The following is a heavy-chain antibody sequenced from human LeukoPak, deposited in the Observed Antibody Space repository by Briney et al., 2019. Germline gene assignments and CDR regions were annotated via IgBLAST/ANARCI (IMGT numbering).Heavy chain of an antibody. D-gene: IGHD6-13*01. J-gene: IGHJ6*02. V-gene: IGHV1-46*01. Sequence: ASVKVSCTASGYTFTIYYMHWVRQAPGQGLEWMGIINPSGGRTSYAQKFQGRVTMSRDTSTSTVYMELSSLRSEDTAVYYCARDLVQRPGTAAAALGNYYYGMDVWGQGTTVTVSS. CDR3: ARDLVQRPGTAAAALGNYYYGMDV. CDR2: INPSGGRT. CDR1: GYTFTIYY.